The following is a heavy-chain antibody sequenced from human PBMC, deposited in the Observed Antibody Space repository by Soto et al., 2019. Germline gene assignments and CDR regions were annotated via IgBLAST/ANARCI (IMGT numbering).Heavy chain of an antibody. Sequence: GGSLRLSCAASGFTFSNAWMSWVRQAPGKGLEWVGRIKSKTDGGTTDYAAPVKGRFTISRDDSKNTLYLQMNSLKTEDTAVYYCTTDYYYDSSGYLQVDYWGQGTLVTVSS. D-gene: IGHD3-22*01. CDR1: GFTFSNAW. CDR2: IKSKTDGGTT. V-gene: IGHV3-15*01. CDR3: TTDYYYDSSGYLQVDY. J-gene: IGHJ4*02.